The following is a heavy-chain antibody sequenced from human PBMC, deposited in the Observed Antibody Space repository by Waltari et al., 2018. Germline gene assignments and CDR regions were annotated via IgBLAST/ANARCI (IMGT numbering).Heavy chain of an antibody. CDR1: GGSFSGYY. CDR2: INHSRRP. J-gene: IGHJ3*02. Sequence: QVQLQQWGAGLLKPSETLSLTCAVYGGSFSGYYWSWIRQPPGKGLEWIGEINHSRRPNYNPSLKSRVPISVDTSKNQFSLKLSSVTAADTAVYYCAREMATSYDAFDIWGQGTMVTVSS. D-gene: IGHD5-12*01. V-gene: IGHV4-34*01. CDR3: AREMATSYDAFDI.